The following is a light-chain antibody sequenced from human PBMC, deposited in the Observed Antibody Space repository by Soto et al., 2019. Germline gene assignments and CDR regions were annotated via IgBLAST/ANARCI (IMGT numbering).Light chain of an antibody. J-gene: IGLJ2*01. CDR2: GVS. V-gene: IGLV2-11*01. CDR1: SSDVGADNH. Sequence: QSALTQPRSVSGSPGQSVTISCTGTSSDVGADNHVSWYQQNPGKAPKLMIFGVSQRPSGVPDRFSGSKSGNTASLAISGLQAEDEADYYCCSHEGTDTVVFGGGTKLTVL. CDR3: CSHEGTDTVV.